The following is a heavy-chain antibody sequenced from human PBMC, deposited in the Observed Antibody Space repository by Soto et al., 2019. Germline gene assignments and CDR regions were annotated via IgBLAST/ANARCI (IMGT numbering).Heavy chain of an antibody. Sequence: QVQLQESGPGLVKPSQTLSLTCTVSGGSISSGDYYWSWIRQPPGKGLEWIGYIDYSGSTDYNPSLMSRVTVSVDASKNQFSLKLSSVTDADTAVYYCARYDFSYPYGYYYGMDVWGQGTKVTVSS. CDR1: GGSISSGDYY. J-gene: IGHJ6*02. CDR2: IDYSGST. D-gene: IGHD3-3*01. CDR3: ARYDFSYPYGYYYGMDV. V-gene: IGHV4-30-4*01.